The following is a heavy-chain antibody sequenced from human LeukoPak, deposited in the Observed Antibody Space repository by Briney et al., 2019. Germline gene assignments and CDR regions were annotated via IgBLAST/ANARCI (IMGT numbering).Heavy chain of an antibody. J-gene: IGHJ4*02. CDR2: IYYSGST. CDR1: GGSISSNSYY. Sequence: PSETLSLTCTVSGGSISSNSYYWGWIRQPPGKGLEWIGTIYYSGSTYYNLSLKSRATISVDTSKNQFSLKLSSVTAADTAVYYCARGYSYGYSYYFDSWGQGTLVTVSS. D-gene: IGHD5-18*01. V-gene: IGHV4-39*01. CDR3: ARGYSYGYSYYFDS.